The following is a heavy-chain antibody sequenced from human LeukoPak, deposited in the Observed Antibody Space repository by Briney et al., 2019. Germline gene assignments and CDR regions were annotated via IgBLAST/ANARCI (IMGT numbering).Heavy chain of an antibody. CDR1: GFTFDDYG. Sequence: GGSLRLSCAASGFTFDDYGMSWVRQAPGKGLEWVSDFNWNGGRTGYTDSVKGRFTISRDNAKNSPYLQMNSLRAEDTALYYCARVIVGATRWFDPWGQGTLVTVSS. V-gene: IGHV3-20*04. J-gene: IGHJ5*02. D-gene: IGHD1-26*01. CDR2: FNWNGGRT. CDR3: ARVIVGATRWFDP.